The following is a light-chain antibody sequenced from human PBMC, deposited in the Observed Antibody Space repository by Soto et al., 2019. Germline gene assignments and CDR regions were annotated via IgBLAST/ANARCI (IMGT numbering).Light chain of an antibody. V-gene: IGKV1-33*01. CDR3: QQYDHLPPFT. Sequence: DLQMTQSPSSLSASVGDRVTITCQASQDIRKYLNWYQQKPGRAPKLLIYGASNLETGVPSRFSGSRYGTDFTFTISSLQPEDIATYYCQQYDHLPPFTFGPGTKVAIK. CDR2: GAS. J-gene: IGKJ3*01. CDR1: QDIRKY.